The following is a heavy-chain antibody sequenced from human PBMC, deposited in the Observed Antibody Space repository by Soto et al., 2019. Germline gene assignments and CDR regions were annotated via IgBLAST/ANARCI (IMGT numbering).Heavy chain of an antibody. CDR1: GFTFSSDW. D-gene: IGHD4-4*01. Sequence: QPGGSLRLSCAASGFTFSSDWMHWVRQAAGKGLVWVSRINMDGSSTNYADSVKGRFTISRDNAKNTLYLQMNSLRADDTAVYYCARGPRGLYGNDYWGQGALVTVSS. J-gene: IGHJ4*02. CDR3: ARGPRGLYGNDY. CDR2: INMDGSST. V-gene: IGHV3-74*01.